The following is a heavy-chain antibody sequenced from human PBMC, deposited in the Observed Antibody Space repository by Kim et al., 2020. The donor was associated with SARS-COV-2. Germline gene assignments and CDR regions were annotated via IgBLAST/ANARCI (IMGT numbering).Heavy chain of an antibody. CDR3: ARDRSSSYYDILTGQYYYHGMDV. CDR2: ISAYNGNT. J-gene: IGHJ6*02. V-gene: IGHV1-18*04. Sequence: ASVKVSCKASGYTFTSYGISWVRQAPGQGLEWMGWISAYNGNTNYAQKLQGRVTMTTDTSTSTAYMELRSLRSDDTAVYYCARDRSSSYYDILTGQYYYHGMDVWGQGTTVTVSS. CDR1: GYTFTSYG. D-gene: IGHD3-9*01.